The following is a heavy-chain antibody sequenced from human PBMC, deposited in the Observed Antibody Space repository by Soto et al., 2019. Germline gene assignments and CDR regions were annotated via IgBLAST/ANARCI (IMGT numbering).Heavy chain of an antibody. CDR3: ARDQITMLVVVKPYHFDY. V-gene: IGHV3-30-3*01. Sequence: PGGSLRLSCAASGFTFSSYAMHWVRQAPGKGLEWVAVISYDGSNKYYADSVKGRFTISRDNSKNTLYLQMNSLRAEDTAVYYCARDQITMLVVVKPYHFDYWGQGTPVPVYS. D-gene: IGHD3-22*01. CDR2: ISYDGSNK. J-gene: IGHJ4*02. CDR1: GFTFSSYA.